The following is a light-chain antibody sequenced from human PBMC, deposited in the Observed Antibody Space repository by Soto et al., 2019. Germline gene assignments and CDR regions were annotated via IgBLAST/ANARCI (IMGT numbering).Light chain of an antibody. Sequence: DIVLTQSPGTLSLSPGERATLSCRALQSVTSSYLAWYHQKPGQAPRLLIYGASSRASGIPDRVSGSGSGTDFTLTITRLEPEDFAVYFCQQDGSSPGTFGQGTKVEI. CDR3: QQDGSSPGT. CDR2: GAS. J-gene: IGKJ1*01. CDR1: QSVTSSY. V-gene: IGKV3-20*01.